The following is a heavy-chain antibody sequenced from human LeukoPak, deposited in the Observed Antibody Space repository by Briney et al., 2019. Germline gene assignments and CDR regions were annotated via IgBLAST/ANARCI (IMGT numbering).Heavy chain of an antibody. CDR2: ISTDGAIT. CDR1: GFTFTSVW. CDR3: ARDRTTVTLFDY. V-gene: IGHV3-74*01. D-gene: IGHD4-17*01. J-gene: IGHJ4*02. Sequence: GGSLRLSCAASGFTFTSVWMHWFRQVPGRGLVWISRISTDGAITGYADSVKGRFTISRDNAKNTLYLQMNSLRAEDTAVYYCARDRTTVTLFDYWGQGVLVTVSS.